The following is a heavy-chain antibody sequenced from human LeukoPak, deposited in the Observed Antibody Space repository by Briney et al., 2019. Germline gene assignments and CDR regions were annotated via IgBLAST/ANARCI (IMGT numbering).Heavy chain of an antibody. V-gene: IGHV1-69*06. J-gene: IGHJ6*03. CDR2: IIPIFGTA. CDR1: GGTFSSYA. Sequence: ASVKVSCKASGGTFSSYAISWVRQAPGQGLEWMGGIIPIFGTANYAQKFQGRVTITADKSTSTAYMELSSLRSEDTAVYYCARVVMGYYSSSYYYYYYMDVWGKGTTVTVSS. D-gene: IGHD6-6*01. CDR3: ARVVMGYYSSSYYYYYYMDV.